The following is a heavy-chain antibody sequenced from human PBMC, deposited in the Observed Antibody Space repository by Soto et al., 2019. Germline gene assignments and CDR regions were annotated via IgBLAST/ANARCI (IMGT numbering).Heavy chain of an antibody. Sequence: QVQLVQSGAEVKKPGASVKVSCKASGYTFTDYYMHWVRQAPGQGLEWMGWINPNSGDTNYAQKFQGRVTMTRDTSISTAYMELSRLRSDDTAVYYCARLPPRYPTYGMDVWGQGTTVTVSS. V-gene: IGHV1-2*02. D-gene: IGHD1-26*01. CDR1: GYTFTDYY. J-gene: IGHJ6*02. CDR2: INPNSGDT. CDR3: ARLPPRYPTYGMDV.